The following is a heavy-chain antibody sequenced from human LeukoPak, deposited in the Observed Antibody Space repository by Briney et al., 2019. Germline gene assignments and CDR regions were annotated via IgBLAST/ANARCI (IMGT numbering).Heavy chain of an antibody. CDR2: INHSGST. CDR3: ARVRGYCSSTSCYLEPYYFDY. CDR1: GGSFSGYY. V-gene: IGHV4-34*01. D-gene: IGHD2-2*01. J-gene: IGHJ4*02. Sequence: SETLSLTCAVYGGSFSGYYWSWIRQPPGKGLEWIGEINHSGSTNYNPSLKGRVTISVDTSKNQFSLKLSSVTAADTAVYYCARVRGYCSSTSCYLEPYYFDYWGQGTLVTVSS.